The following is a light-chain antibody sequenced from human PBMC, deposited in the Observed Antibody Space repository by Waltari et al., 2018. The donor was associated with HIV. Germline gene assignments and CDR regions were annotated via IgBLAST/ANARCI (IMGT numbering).Light chain of an antibody. V-gene: IGLV1-44*01. CDR3: AAGDDSLDGYV. Sequence: QSVLTQPPSASGTPGQRVTISCSGSSSNIERNTVNWYQQFPGTTPKVVMYSSNQRPSGVPDRFSGARSGTSASLAIRGLQSEDEAHYYCAAGDDSLDGYVFGPGTEVTVL. CDR1: SSNIERNT. J-gene: IGLJ1*01. CDR2: SSN.